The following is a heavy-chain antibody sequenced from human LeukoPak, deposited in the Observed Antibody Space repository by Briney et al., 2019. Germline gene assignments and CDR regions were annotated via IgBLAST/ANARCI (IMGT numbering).Heavy chain of an antibody. CDR3: ARDSGRAAAGPNDAFDI. J-gene: IGHJ3*02. Sequence: HPGGSLRLSCAASGFTFSSYGMHWVRQAPGKGLEWVAVIWYDGSNKYYADSVKGRFTISRDDSKNTLYLQMNSLRAEDTAVYYCARDSGRAAAGPNDAFDIWGQGTMVTVSS. V-gene: IGHV3-33*01. CDR1: GFTFSSYG. D-gene: IGHD6-13*01. CDR2: IWYDGSNK.